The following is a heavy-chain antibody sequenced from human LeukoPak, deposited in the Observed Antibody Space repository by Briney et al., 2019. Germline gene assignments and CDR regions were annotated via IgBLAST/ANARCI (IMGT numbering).Heavy chain of an antibody. CDR2: IHPGDSET. Sequence: GESLKISCKGSGYRFSSYWIGWVRQMPGKGLEWMGIIHPGDSETRYSPSFQGQVTISADKSISTAYLQWSSLKASDTAMYYCVRALGYCSTGSSYYYDYWGQGTLVTVSS. CDR1: GYRFSSYW. V-gene: IGHV5-51*01. D-gene: IGHD2-15*01. CDR3: VRALGYCSTGSSYYYDY. J-gene: IGHJ4*02.